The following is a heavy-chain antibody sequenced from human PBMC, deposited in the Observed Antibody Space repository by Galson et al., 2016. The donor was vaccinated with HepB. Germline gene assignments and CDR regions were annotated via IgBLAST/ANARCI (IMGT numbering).Heavy chain of an antibody. CDR1: GFTFSSYS. V-gene: IGHV3-21*01. CDR3: ASGYSYGYFHY. J-gene: IGHJ4*02. Sequence: SLRLSCAASGFTFSSYSMNWVRQAPGKGLEWVSSISSSSNYIYYADSVKGRFTISRDNAKNSLYLQMNSLSAEDTAVYYCASGYSYGYFHYWGQGTLVTVSS. D-gene: IGHD5-18*01. CDR2: ISSSSNYI.